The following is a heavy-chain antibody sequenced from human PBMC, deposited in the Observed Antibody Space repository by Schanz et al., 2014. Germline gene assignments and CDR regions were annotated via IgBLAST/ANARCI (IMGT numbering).Heavy chain of an antibody. CDR1: GFGFSSYS. D-gene: IGHD6-19*01. Sequence: EVQLVESGGGLIQPGGSLRLSCAASGFGFSSYSMNWVRQAPGKGLEWVSYISGSSRTIYYADSMKGRFTISRDNAKNTLYLQMNSLRPEDTAVYYCAASSGWHPSTDYWGQGTLVTVSS. J-gene: IGHJ4*02. CDR2: ISGSSRTI. V-gene: IGHV3-48*04. CDR3: AASSGWHPSTDY.